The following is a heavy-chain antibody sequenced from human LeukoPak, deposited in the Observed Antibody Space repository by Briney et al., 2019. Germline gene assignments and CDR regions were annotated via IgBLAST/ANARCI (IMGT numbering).Heavy chain of an antibody. D-gene: IGHD2-15*01. Sequence: ASVKVSCKTSGYTFTTYGISWLRQAPGQGLEWMGWISAHKGDTEYAQKFQGRVTMTRDTSTSTAYMELQSLTSDDTAVYYCARADIIVVAGATPVGSGFEYWGQGALITVS. CDR1: GYTFTTYG. V-gene: IGHV1-18*01. J-gene: IGHJ4*02. CDR2: ISAHKGDT. CDR3: ARADIIVVAGATPVGSGFEY.